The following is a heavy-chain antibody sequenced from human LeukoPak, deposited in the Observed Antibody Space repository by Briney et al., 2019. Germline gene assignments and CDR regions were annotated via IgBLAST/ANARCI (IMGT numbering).Heavy chain of an antibody. D-gene: IGHD3-10*01. J-gene: IGHJ5*02. Sequence: GASVKVSCKASGYTFTGYYMHWVRQAPGQGLEWMGWINPNSGGTNYAQKFQGRVTMTRDTSISTAYMELSRLRSNDTAVYYCARRITMVRGVISQSNWFDPWGQGTLVTVSS. CDR1: GYTFTGYY. V-gene: IGHV1-2*02. CDR2: INPNSGGT. CDR3: ARRITMVRGVISQSNWFDP.